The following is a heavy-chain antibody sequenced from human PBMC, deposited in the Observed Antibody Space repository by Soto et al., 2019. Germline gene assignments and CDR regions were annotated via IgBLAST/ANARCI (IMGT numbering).Heavy chain of an antibody. CDR2: IYWNDDK. V-gene: IGHV2-5*01. CDR1: GFSHSTSGVA. D-gene: IGHD2-21*02. Sequence: QITLKESGPTLVKPTQTLTLTCTLSGFSHSTSGVAVGWIRQPPGKALEWLGHIYWNDDKYYSTSLKSRLSLTKDTSKKQVVLTMTNVDPVDTGTYYCARLLTAALFSYDLWGQGTLVTVSS. CDR3: ARLLTAALFSYDL. J-gene: IGHJ5*02.